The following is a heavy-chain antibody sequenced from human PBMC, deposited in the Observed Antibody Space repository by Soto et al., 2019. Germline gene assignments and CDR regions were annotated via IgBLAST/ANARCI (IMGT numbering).Heavy chain of an antibody. CDR1: GFTFRRYA. D-gene: IGHD4-4*01. CDR3: AKMTTLTTLINYFDY. Sequence: EVQLLESGGGLIQPGGSLRLSCAASGFTFRRYAMSWVRQAPGKGLEWVSVVSGSGTNTFYADSVKGRFTMSRDNSKNTLYLQMNSLRAEDTAVYYCAKMTTLTTLINYFDYWGQGALVTVSS. J-gene: IGHJ4*02. V-gene: IGHV3-23*01. CDR2: VSGSGTNT.